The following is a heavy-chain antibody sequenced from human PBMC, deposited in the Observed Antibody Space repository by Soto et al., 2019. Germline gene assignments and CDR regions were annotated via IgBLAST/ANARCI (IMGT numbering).Heavy chain of an antibody. Sequence: EVQLLESGGGLVQPGGSLRLSCAASGFTFSSYAMSWVRQAPGKGLEWVSAISGSGGSTYYADSVKGRFTISRDNSKNTLYLQMNSLRAEDTAVYYCAKGGPYCGGDRYPGEDWFDPWGQGTLVTVSS. CDR2: ISGSGGST. CDR1: GFTFSSYA. CDR3: AKGGPYCGGDRYPGEDWFDP. D-gene: IGHD2-21*02. V-gene: IGHV3-23*01. J-gene: IGHJ5*02.